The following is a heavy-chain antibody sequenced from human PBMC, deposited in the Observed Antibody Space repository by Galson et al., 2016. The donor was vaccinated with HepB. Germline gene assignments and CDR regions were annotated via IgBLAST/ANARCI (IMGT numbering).Heavy chain of an antibody. D-gene: IGHD3-22*01. Sequence: PALVKPTQTLTLTCTFSGFSLTTHGVGVGWIRQPPGKALECLAVIYWDDDKRYSPSLKSRLTITKDTSKNQVVLTMTNMDPVDTATYYCVYRRINYDSSAYSGVLGRFDPWGPGTLVTVSS. CDR3: VYRRINYDSSAYSGVLGRFDP. J-gene: IGHJ5*02. CDR1: GFSLTTHGVG. CDR2: IYWDDDK. V-gene: IGHV2-5*02.